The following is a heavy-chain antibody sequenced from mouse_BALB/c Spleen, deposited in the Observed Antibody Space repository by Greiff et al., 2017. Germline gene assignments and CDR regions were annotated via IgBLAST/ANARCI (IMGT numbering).Heavy chain of an antibody. V-gene: IGHV7-1*02. CDR1: GFTFSDFY. J-gene: IGHJ3*01. Sequence: EVKVVESGGGLVQPGGSLRLSCATSGFTFSDFYMEWVRQPPGKRLEWIAASRNKANDYTTEYSASVKGRFIVSRDTSQSILYLQMNALRAEDTAIYYCARDAYYGSFAYWGQGTLVTVSA. CDR2: SRNKANDYTT. D-gene: IGHD1-1*01. CDR3: ARDAYYGSFAY.